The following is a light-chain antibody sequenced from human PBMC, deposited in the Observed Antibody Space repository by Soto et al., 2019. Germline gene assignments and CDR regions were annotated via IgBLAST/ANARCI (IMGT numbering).Light chain of an antibody. CDR1: QSISYY. CDR3: QHHNSYSQT. V-gene: IGKV1-5*01. Sequence: DIQLTQSPPTLSASVGARVTITCRASQSISYYLAWYQQMPGKAPKLLIYGASSLQSGVPSRFSGSGSGTEFTLTISSLQPDDFATYFCQHHNSYSQTFGQGTKVEIQ. CDR2: GAS. J-gene: IGKJ1*01.